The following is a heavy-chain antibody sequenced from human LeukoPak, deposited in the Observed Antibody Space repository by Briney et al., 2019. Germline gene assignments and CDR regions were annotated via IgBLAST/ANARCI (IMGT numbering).Heavy chain of an antibody. CDR1: GFTFSSYA. J-gene: IGHJ4*02. V-gene: IGHV3-23*01. CDR3: AKGGQWLVPEY. D-gene: IGHD6-19*01. Sequence: GGSLRLSCAASGFTFSSYAMSWVRQAPGKGLEWVSAISGSGGSTHFADSVKGRFTITRDNSKNTLYLQMNSLRAEDTAVYYCAKGGQWLVPEYWGQGTLVTVSS. CDR2: ISGSGGST.